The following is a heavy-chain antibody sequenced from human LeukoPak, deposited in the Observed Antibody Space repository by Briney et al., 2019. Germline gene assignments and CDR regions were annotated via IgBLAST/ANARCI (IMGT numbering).Heavy chain of an antibody. J-gene: IGHJ4*02. CDR3: AREDTTMVASSRLDY. V-gene: IGHV3-74*01. Sequence: PGGPLRLSCAASGFTISSHWMHWVRQGPGKGLVWVSRINSDGSSISYGDSVKGRFTISRDNAKNTLYLQMNSLRAEDTAVYYCAREDTTMVASSRLDYWGQGTLVTVSS. D-gene: IGHD5-18*01. CDR1: GFTISSHW. CDR2: INSDGSSI.